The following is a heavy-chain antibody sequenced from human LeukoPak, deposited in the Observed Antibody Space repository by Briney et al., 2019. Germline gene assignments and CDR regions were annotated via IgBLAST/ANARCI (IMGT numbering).Heavy chain of an antibody. Sequence: SVKVSCKASGGTFSSYAISWVRQAPGQGLEWMGGIIPIFGTANYAQKFQGRVTITADESTSTAYMELSSLRAEDMAVYYCARDPGAGPELTTLFLDYWGQGTLVTVSS. CDR2: IIPIFGTA. D-gene: IGHD4-11*01. CDR3: ARDPGAGPELTTLFLDY. J-gene: IGHJ4*02. V-gene: IGHV1-69*13. CDR1: GGTFSSYA.